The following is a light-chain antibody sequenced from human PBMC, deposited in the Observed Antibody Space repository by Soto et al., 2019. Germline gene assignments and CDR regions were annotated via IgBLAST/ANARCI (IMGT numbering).Light chain of an antibody. CDR2: VAS. J-gene: IGKJ1*01. CDR3: SQHNAYPRT. CDR1: QGVGNE. V-gene: IGKV1-17*01. Sequence: DIQMTQSPSSLAASVGDRVIITCRASQGVGNEVGCYQQKPGKAPKRLIYVASTLQSGTPSRFSGSGSGTEFTLTISSLQPEDFATYFCSQHNAYPRTFGQGTRVEMK.